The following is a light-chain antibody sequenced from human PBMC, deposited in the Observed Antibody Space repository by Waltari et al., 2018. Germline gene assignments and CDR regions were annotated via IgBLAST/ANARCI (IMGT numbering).Light chain of an antibody. CDR2: STA. CDR1: QSLNSA. J-gene: IGKJ1*01. Sequence: EIVMTQSPATLSMSPGESATLSCRSSQSLNSAFAGDQQKPGQAPRLLIYSTATRATGTPARFSGSGSGTEFTLTISSLQSEDFAIYYCQQYNYWPWTFGQGTRVEIK. CDR3: QQYNYWPWT. V-gene: IGKV3D-15*01.